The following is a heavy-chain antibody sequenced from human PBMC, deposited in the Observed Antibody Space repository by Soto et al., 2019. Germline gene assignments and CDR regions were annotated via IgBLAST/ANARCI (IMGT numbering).Heavy chain of an antibody. J-gene: IGHJ6*02. D-gene: IGHD6-25*01. CDR1: GFTFKNYG. Sequence: QVHLEESGGGVVQPGRSLRLSCAASGFTFKNYGMEWVRQAPGKGLEWVAVIEYDGNNKYYADSVKGRFTISRDNSKNMLNLKKNSLRAEDTAVYYCARARRQRLLLYGMDVWGQGTTVSVSS. V-gene: IGHV3-33*01. CDR3: ARARRQRLLLYGMDV. CDR2: IEYDGNNK.